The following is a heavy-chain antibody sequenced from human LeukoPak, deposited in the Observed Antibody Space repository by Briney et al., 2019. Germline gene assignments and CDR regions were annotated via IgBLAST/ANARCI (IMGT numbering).Heavy chain of an antibody. J-gene: IGHJ4*02. CDR3: TRVGYIDEGIDY. D-gene: IGHD5-24*01. V-gene: IGHV3-7*04. Sequence: GGSLRLSCAASGFMFSSNWMTWVRQAPGKGLEWVANIKQDGSKKSYVDSVKGRFTISRDNAKNSLYLQMNSLRAEDTAIYYCTRVGYIDEGIDYWGQGTLVTVSS. CDR1: GFMFSSNW. CDR2: IKQDGSKK.